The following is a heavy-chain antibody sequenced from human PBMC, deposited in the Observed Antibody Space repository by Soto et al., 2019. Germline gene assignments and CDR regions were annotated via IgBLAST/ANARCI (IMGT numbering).Heavy chain of an antibody. Sequence: PGGSLRLSCAASGFMFSSYWMSWVRQVPGKGLEWVANIKPDARETYYLQSLEGRFTISRDNARNSVYLQMNSLRPEDTAVYYCARGDLRVYVIPGFGYWGQGALVTVSS. CDR2: IKPDARET. CDR1: GFMFSSYW. V-gene: IGHV3-7*03. J-gene: IGHJ4*02. D-gene: IGHD5-12*01. CDR3: ARGDLRVYVIPGFGY.